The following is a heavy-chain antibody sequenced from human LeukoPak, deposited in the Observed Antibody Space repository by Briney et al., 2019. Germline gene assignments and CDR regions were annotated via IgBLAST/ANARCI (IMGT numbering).Heavy chain of an antibody. CDR3: ARVDGQTIQSYFDY. CDR2: IYHSGST. Sequence: SETLSLTCAVSGGSISSGGYSWSWIRQPPGKGLEWIGYIYHSGSTYYNPSLKSRVTISVDRSKNQFSLKLSSVTAADTAVYYCARVDGQTIQSYFDYWGQGTLVTVSS. D-gene: IGHD5-24*01. V-gene: IGHV4-30-2*01. J-gene: IGHJ4*02. CDR1: GGSISSGGYS.